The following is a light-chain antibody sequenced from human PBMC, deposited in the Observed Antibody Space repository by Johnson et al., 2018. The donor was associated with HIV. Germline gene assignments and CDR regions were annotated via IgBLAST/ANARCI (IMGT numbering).Light chain of an antibody. J-gene: IGLJ1*01. CDR2: DNS. CDR3: ATWDSSLSVYV. V-gene: IGLV1-51*01. CDR1: SSNIGNNY. Sequence: QSVLTQPPSVSAAPGQKVTISCSGSSSNIGNNYVSWYQQLPGTAPKLLIYDNSKRPSGIPDRFSGYTSGTSATMVITGLQTGDEADYHCATWDSSLSVYVFGTGTKVTVL.